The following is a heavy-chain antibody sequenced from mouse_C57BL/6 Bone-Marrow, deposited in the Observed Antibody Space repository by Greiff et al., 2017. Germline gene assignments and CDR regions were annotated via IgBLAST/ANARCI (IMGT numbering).Heavy chain of an antibody. CDR3: ARKGNIITTLVAPYFDY. CDR1: GYTFTDYY. Sequence: QVQLQQPGAELVRPGASVKLSCKASGYTFTDYYINWVKQRPGQGLEWIARIYPGSGNTYYNEKFKGKATLTAEKSSSTAYMQLSSLTSEDSAVYFGARKGNIITTLVAPYFDYWGQGTTLTVSS. CDR2: IYPGSGNT. V-gene: IGHV1-76*01. D-gene: IGHD1-1*01. J-gene: IGHJ2*01.